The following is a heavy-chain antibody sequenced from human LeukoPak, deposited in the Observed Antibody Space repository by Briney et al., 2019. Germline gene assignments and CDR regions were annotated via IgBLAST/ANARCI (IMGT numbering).Heavy chain of an antibody. CDR3: ARGLYYYGSGSYYYYYYMDV. V-gene: IGHV1-8*01. D-gene: IGHD3-10*01. CDR2: MNPNSGNT. CDR1: GYTFTSYD. J-gene: IGHJ6*03. Sequence: ASVKVSCKASGYTFTSYDINWVRQATGQGLEWMGWMNPNSGNTGYAQKFQGRATMTRNTSISTAYMELSSLRSEDTAVYYCARGLYYYGSGSYYYYYYMDVWGKGTTVTISS.